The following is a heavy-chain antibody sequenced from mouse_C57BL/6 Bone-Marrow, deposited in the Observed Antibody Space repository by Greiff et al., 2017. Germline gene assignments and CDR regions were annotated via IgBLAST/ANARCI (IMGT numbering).Heavy chain of an antibody. V-gene: IGHV5-6*02. CDR1: GFTFSSYG. Sequence: EVKLVESGGDLVKPGGSLKLSCAASGFTFSSYGMSWVRQTPDKRLEWVATISSGGSYTYYPDSVKGRFTISRDNAKNTLYLQMSSLKSEDTAMYYCARRYRTTGFDFWGQGTTLTVSS. J-gene: IGHJ2*01. CDR3: ARRYRTTGFDF. D-gene: IGHD2-12*01. CDR2: ISSGGSYT.